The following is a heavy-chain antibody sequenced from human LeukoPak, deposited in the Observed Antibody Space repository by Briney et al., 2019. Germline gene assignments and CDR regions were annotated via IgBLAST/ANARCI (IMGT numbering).Heavy chain of an antibody. CDR1: GFRFTNYS. V-gene: IGHV3-21*01. CDR3: ARGRPVLQLLWGAFDI. Sequence: GGSLRLSCVASGFRFTNYSMNWVRQAPGKGLEWVSSISSSSSYIYYVDSVKGRFTISRDNAKNSLYLQMNSLRAEDTAVYYCARGRPVLQLLWGAFDIWGQGTMVTVSS. CDR2: ISSSSSYI. J-gene: IGHJ3*02. D-gene: IGHD1-7*01.